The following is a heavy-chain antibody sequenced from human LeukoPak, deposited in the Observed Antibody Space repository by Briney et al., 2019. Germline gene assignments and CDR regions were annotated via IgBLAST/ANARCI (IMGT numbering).Heavy chain of an antibody. Sequence: SETLSLTCAVYGGSFSGYYWSWIRQPPGKGLEWIGEINHSGSTNYNPSPKRRVTISVDTSKNQFSLKLSSVTAADTAVYYCARTKVRGVKTPQYYYYYGMDVWGQGTTVTVSS. CDR3: ARTKVRGVKTPQYYYYYGMDV. CDR1: GGSFSGYY. V-gene: IGHV4-34*01. D-gene: IGHD3-10*01. CDR2: INHSGST. J-gene: IGHJ6*02.